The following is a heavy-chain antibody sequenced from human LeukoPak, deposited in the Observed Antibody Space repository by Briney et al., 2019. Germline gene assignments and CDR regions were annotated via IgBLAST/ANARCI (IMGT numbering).Heavy chain of an antibody. CDR2: IIPILGIA. CDR3: AREGQYYYVTPPDY. V-gene: IGHV1-69*04. Sequence: SVKVSYKASGGTFNSYAISWLRLAPGQRLEWMGRIIPILGIANYAQKFQGRVTITADKSTSTASMELSSLRSEDTAVYYCAREGQYYYVTPPDYWGQGTLVTVSS. CDR1: GGTFNSYA. J-gene: IGHJ4*02. D-gene: IGHD3-10*02.